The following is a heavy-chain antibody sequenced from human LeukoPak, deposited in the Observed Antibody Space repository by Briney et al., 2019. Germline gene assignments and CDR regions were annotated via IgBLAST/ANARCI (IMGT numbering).Heavy chain of an antibody. Sequence: GGSLRLSCAASGFTVSSNYMSWVRQAPGKGLEWVSVIYSGGSTYYADSVKGRFTISRVNSKNTMYLQMNRLRVEDTAVYFCARDRAVTQDWVEFDPWGQGTLVTVSS. D-gene: IGHD4-17*01. V-gene: IGHV3-66*01. CDR3: ARDRAVTQDWVEFDP. J-gene: IGHJ5*02. CDR2: IYSGGST. CDR1: GFTVSSNY.